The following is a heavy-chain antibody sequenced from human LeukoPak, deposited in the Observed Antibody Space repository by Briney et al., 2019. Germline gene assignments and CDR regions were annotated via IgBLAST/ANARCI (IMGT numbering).Heavy chain of an antibody. D-gene: IGHD6-13*01. CDR2: INHSGST. Sequence: SETLSLTCAVYGGSFSGYYWSWIRQPPGKGLEWIGEINHSGSTNYNPSLKSRVTISVDTSKNQFSLKLSSVTAADTAVYYCARGRVAAAGKAPTFDYWGQGTLVTVPS. CDR3: ARGRVAAAGKAPTFDY. CDR1: GGSFSGYY. V-gene: IGHV4-34*01. J-gene: IGHJ4*02.